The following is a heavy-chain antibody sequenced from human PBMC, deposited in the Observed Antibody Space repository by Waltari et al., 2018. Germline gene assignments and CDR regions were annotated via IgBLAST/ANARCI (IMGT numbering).Heavy chain of an antibody. Sequence: QVQLQESGPGLVKPSQTLSLTCTVSGGSISSGSYYWSWIRQPAGKGLEWIGRIYTSGSTNYNPSLKSRVTISVDTSKNQFSLKLSSVTAADTAVYYCARRPYYDFWSGPYYFDYWGQGTLVTVSS. CDR1: GGSISSGSYY. V-gene: IGHV4-61*02. CDR2: IYTSGST. D-gene: IGHD3-3*01. CDR3: ARRPYYDFWSGPYYFDY. J-gene: IGHJ4*02.